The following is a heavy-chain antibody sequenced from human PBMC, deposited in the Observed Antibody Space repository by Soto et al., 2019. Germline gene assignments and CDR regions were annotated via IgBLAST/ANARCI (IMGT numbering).Heavy chain of an antibody. CDR1: GYTFTSYG. CDR3: ARAGITLEENYYYYGMDV. D-gene: IGHD3-16*01. V-gene: IGHV1-18*01. Sequence: ASVKVSCKVSGYTFTSYGISWVRQAPGQGLEWMGWISAYNGNTNYAQKLQGRVTMTTDTSTSTAYMELRSLRSDDTAVYYCARAGITLEENYYYYGMDVWGQGTTVTVSS. J-gene: IGHJ6*02. CDR2: ISAYNGNT.